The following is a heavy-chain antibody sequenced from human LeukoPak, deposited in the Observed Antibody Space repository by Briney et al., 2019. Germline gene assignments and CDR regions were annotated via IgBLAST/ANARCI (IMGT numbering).Heavy chain of an antibody. CDR1: GGSISSSNW. V-gene: IGHV3-7*03. Sequence: ETLSLTCAVSGGSISSSNWWSWVRQPPGKGLEWVANIKQDGSEKYYVDSVKGRFTISRDNAKNSLYLQMNSLRAEDTAVYYCARERVGSSWYFDYWGQGTLVTVSS. CDR2: IKQDGSEK. CDR3: ARERVGSSWYFDY. D-gene: IGHD6-13*01. J-gene: IGHJ4*02.